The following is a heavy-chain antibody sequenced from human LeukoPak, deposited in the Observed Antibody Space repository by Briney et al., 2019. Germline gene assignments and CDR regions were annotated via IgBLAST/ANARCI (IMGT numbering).Heavy chain of an antibody. J-gene: IGHJ4*02. CDR1: GCYW. Sequence: PGGSLRLSCAASGCYWMSWVRQAPGKGLEWVANIKQDGSEKYYVDSVKGRFTISRDNAQNSLYLQMNSLRAEDTAVYYCARVMVRGVELDYWGQGTLVTVSS. CDR3: ARVMVRGVELDY. V-gene: IGHV3-7*05. D-gene: IGHD3-10*01. CDR2: IKQDGSEK.